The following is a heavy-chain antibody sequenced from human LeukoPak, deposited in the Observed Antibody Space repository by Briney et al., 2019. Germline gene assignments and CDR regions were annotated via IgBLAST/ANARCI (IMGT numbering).Heavy chain of an antibody. CDR2: INHSGST. Sequence: SETLSLTCSVSGGSISSYYWSWIRQPPGKGLEWIGEINHSGSTNYNPSLKSRVTISVDTSKNQFSLKLSSVTAADTAVYYCARHWRRIAVAGTFFDYWGQGTLVTVSS. D-gene: IGHD6-19*01. CDR3: ARHWRRIAVAGTFFDY. V-gene: IGHV4-34*01. J-gene: IGHJ4*02. CDR1: GGSISSYY.